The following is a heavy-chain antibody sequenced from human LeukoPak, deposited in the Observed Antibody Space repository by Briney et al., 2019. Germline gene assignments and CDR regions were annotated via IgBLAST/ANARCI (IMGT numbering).Heavy chain of an antibody. J-gene: IGHJ3*02. D-gene: IGHD2/OR15-2a*01. CDR3: ARHTYFGFDI. CDR2: IYYSGST. CDR1: GGSFSGYY. Sequence: SETLSLTCAVYGGSFSGYYWSWIRQPPGKGLEWIGYIYYSGSTNYNPSLKSRVTISVDTSKNQFSLKLSSVTAADTAVYYCARHTYFGFDIWGQGTMVTVSS. V-gene: IGHV4-59*08.